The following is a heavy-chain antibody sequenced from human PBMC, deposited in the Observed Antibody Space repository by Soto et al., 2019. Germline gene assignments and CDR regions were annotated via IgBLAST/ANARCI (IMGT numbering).Heavy chain of an antibody. Sequence: SETLSLTCTVYGGSFTFSGYYWSWIRQPPGKGLEWIGEINHIGTTKYNPSLESRVTISLDTSKNHFSLDLTPVTAADTAVYYCVRGRILWLRFGDFDSWGQGTLVTVSS. J-gene: IGHJ4*02. CDR3: VRGRILWLRFGDFDS. CDR2: INHIGTT. D-gene: IGHD5-12*01. CDR1: GGSFTFSGYY. V-gene: IGHV4-34*01.